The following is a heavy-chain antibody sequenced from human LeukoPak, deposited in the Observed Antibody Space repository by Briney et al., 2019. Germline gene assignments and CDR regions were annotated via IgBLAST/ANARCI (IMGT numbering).Heavy chain of an antibody. CDR1: GFAFDDFA. J-gene: IGHJ4*02. CDR3: SRNGLVDFDY. CDR2: IRRRA. Sequence: GGSLRLSCTTSGFAFDDFAMSWVRQPAGKGLEWVGFIRRRAKGRFIISRDDSKGIAYLQMNSLKTEDTAVYYCSRNGLVDFDYWGQGSRVIVSP. V-gene: IGHV3-49*04.